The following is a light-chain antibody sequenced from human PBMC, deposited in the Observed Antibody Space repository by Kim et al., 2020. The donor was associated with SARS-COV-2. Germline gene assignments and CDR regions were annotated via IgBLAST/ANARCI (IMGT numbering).Light chain of an antibody. V-gene: IGKV3-20*01. CDR2: GPS. CDR1: QSFTSSY. Sequence: LSPGERAPLSCRASQSFTSSYLALYQQKPGQTPRLLIYGPSSRATGVPDRFSGSESGTDFTLTISRLGPEDFAVYYCQQYGSSPVTFGQGTKLEI. CDR3: QQYGSSPVT. J-gene: IGKJ2*01.